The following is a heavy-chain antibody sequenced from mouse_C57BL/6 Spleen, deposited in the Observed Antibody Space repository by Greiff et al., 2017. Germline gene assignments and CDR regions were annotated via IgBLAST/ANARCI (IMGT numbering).Heavy chain of an antibody. CDR2: ISSGGSYT. CDR1: GFTFSSYG. Sequence: EVKLMESGGDLVQPGGSLKLSCAASGFTFSSYGMSWVRQTPDKRLEWVATISSGGSYTYYPDSVKGRFTISRDNAKNTLYLQMSSLKSEDTAMYYCARYSNYVDYWGQGTTLTVAS. V-gene: IGHV5-6*01. J-gene: IGHJ2*01. CDR3: ARYSNYVDY. D-gene: IGHD2-5*01.